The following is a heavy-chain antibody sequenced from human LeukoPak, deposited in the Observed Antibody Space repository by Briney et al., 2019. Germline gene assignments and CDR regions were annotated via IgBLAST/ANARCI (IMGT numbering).Heavy chain of an antibody. CDR2: ISSSSSYI. V-gene: IGHV3-21*01. CDR3: ARDPDYVA. J-gene: IGHJ5*02. D-gene: IGHD3-16*01. Sequence: GCPRLSCAAPGVTFSSYSMNWVPQAPRKGLEWVSSISSSSSYIYYADSVKGRFTISRKNAKNSLYLQTNSLRAEDTAVYYCARDPDYVAWGQGTLVIVSS. CDR1: GVTFSSYS.